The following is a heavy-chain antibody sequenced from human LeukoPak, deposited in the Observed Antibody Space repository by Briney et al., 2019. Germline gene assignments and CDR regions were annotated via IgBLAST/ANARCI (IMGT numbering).Heavy chain of an antibody. J-gene: IGHJ5*02. V-gene: IGHV4-39*01. Sequence: SETLSLTCTVSGGSISSYYWSWIRQPPGKGLEWIGSIYYSGNTYYNPSLKSRVTISVDTSKNQFSLKLRSVTAADTAVYYCARIPSRISWFDPWGQGTLVTVSS. D-gene: IGHD1-14*01. CDR3: ARIPSRISWFDP. CDR2: IYYSGNT. CDR1: GGSISSYY.